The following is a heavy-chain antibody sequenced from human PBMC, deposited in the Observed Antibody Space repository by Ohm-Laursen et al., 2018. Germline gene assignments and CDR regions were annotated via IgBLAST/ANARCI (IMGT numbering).Heavy chain of an antibody. CDR3: ARGNIAVAGTLGRLDWYFDL. CDR2: INPNSGGT. V-gene: IGHV1-2*02. D-gene: IGHD6-19*01. Sequence: SVKVSCKASGYTFTDYYIHWVRQAPGQGLEWMGWINPNSGGTNYAQKFQGRVTMTRDTSISTAYMELSRLRSDDTAVYYCARGNIAVAGTLGRLDWYFDLWGRGTLVTVSS. CDR1: GYTFTDYY. J-gene: IGHJ2*01.